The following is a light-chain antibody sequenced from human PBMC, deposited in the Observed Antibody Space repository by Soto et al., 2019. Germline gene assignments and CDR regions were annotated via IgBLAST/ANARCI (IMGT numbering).Light chain of an antibody. CDR1: SSDVGGYNY. CDR3: SSYAASNNFYFV. V-gene: IGLV2-8*01. J-gene: IGLJ3*02. CDR2: EVT. Sequence: QSALTQPPSASGSPGQSVTISCTGTSSDVGGYNYVSWYQQYPGRAPKLMIYEVTKRPSGVPDRFSGSKSGNTASLTVSGLQAEEEEDYYCSSYAASNNFYFVFGGGTKLTVL.